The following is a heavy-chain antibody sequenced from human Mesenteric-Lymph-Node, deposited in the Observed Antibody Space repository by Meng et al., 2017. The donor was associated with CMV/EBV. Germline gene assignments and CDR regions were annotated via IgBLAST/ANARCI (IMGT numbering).Heavy chain of an antibody. CDR3: ARDPTRDFWSGYSRNYWYFDL. V-gene: IGHV3-23*03. D-gene: IGHD3-3*01. CDR2: SYRREGGT. Sequence: GGSLRLSCAASGFSFSDHAMNWVRQAPGKGLEWVSVSYRREGGTYYAASVKGRFIMSRDNSKNTVYLQMNSLRAEDTAVYYCARDPTRDFWSGYSRNYWYFDLWGRGTLVTVSS. CDR1: GFSFSDHA. J-gene: IGHJ2*01.